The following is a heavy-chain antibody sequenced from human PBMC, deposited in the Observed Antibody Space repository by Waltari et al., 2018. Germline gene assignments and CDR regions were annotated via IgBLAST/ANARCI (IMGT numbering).Heavy chain of an antibody. CDR1: GGXLNKFX. CDR3: XTSNTDIELGXYFAMDV. CDR2: IIPIFGPP. V-gene: IGHV1-69*01. Sequence: VQLVQSGAEVKNPGSSXRVSCQLSGGXLNKFXLNWLRQAPGQGLEWMGGIIPIFGPPNNAXKFQDRRTXKTDXKTXTAXXXLXGLRSDDTXXYYWXTSNTDIELGXYFAMDVXGQGTTVTVXS. J-gene: IGHJ6*02. D-gene: IGHD5-18*01.